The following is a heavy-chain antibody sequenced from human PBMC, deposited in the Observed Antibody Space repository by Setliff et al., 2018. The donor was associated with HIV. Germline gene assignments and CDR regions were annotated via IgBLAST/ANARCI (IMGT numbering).Heavy chain of an antibody. V-gene: IGHV3-73*01. CDR1: GFTFSGSA. Sequence: PGGSLRLSCAASGFTFSGSAMHWVRQASGKGLEGVGRIRSKANSYATAYAASVKGRFTISRDDSKNTAYLQMNSLKTEDTAVYYCTSRPIVGEDYWGQGTLVTVSS. D-gene: IGHD1-26*01. CDR3: TSRPIVGEDY. J-gene: IGHJ4*02. CDR2: IRSKANSYAT.